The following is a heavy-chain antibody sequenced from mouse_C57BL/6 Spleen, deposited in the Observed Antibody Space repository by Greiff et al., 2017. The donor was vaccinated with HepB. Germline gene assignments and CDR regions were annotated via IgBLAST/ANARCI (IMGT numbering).Heavy chain of an antibody. CDR1: GYSFTGYY. D-gene: IGHD3-2*02. V-gene: IGHV1-42*01. CDR3: AIDSSGYKAMDY. CDR2: INPSTGGT. J-gene: IGHJ4*01. Sequence: EVQLQQSGPELVKPGASVKISCKASGYSFTGYYMNWVKQSPEKSLEWIGEINPSTGGTTYNQKFKAKATLTVDKSSSTAYMQLKSLTSEDSAVYYCAIDSSGYKAMDYWGQGTSVTVSS.